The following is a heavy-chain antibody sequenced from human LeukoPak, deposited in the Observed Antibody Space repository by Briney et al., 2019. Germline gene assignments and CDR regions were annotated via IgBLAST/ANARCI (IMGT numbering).Heavy chain of an antibody. CDR2: ISYDGSNK. CDR3: ARGGSWGGADAFDI. D-gene: IGHD2-15*01. CDR1: GFNFGNYG. Sequence: PGGSLRLSCTASGFNFGNYGMHWVRQAPGKGLEWVAVISYDGSNKYYADSVKGRFTISRDNSKNTLYLQMNSLRAEDTAVYYCARGGSWGGADAFDIWGQGTMVTVSS. J-gene: IGHJ3*02. V-gene: IGHV3-30*03.